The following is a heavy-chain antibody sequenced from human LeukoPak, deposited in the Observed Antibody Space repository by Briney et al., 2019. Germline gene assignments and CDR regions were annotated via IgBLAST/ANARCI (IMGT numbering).Heavy chain of an antibody. V-gene: IGHV3-23*01. CDR3: AKDETFCSSTSCPFDY. J-gene: IGHJ4*02. Sequence: PGGSLRLSCAASGFTFSSYAMSWVRQAPGKGLEWVSAIGGSGGSTYYADSVKGRFTISRDNSKNTLYLQMNSLRAEDTAVYYCAKDETFCSSTSCPFDYWGQGTLVTVSS. CDR1: GFTFSSYA. CDR2: IGGSGGST. D-gene: IGHD2-2*01.